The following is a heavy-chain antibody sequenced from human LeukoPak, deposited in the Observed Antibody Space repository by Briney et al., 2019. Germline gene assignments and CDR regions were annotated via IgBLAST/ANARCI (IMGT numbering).Heavy chain of an antibody. J-gene: IGHJ3*02. CDR3: ARPSPSEMITFGGVIAIPRGGAFDI. CDR2: IYYSGST. D-gene: IGHD3-16*02. Sequence: SETLSLTCTVSGGSISSSSYYWGWIRQPPGKGLEWIGSIYYSGSTYYNPSLKSRVTISVDTSKNQFSLKLSSVTAADTAVYYCARPSPSEMITFGGVIAIPRGGAFDIWGQGTMVTVSS. CDR1: GGSISSSSYY. V-gene: IGHV4-39*07.